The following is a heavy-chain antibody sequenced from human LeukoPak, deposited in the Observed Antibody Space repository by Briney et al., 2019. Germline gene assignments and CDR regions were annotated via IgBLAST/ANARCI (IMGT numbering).Heavy chain of an antibody. CDR3: ARDCSGGSCITS. CDR1: GYTFTSYG. J-gene: IGHJ4*02. CDR2: ISAYNVNT. D-gene: IGHD2-15*01. Sequence: ASVKVSCKASGYTFTSYGISWVRQAPGQGLEWMGWISAYNVNTNYAQKLQGRVTMTTDTSTSTAYMELRSLRFDDTAVYYCARDCSGGSCITSWGQGTLVTVSS. V-gene: IGHV1-18*01.